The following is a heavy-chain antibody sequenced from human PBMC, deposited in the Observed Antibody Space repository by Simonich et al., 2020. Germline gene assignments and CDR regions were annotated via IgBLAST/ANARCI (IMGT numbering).Heavy chain of an antibody. CDR1: GFTFSSYW. D-gene: IGHD6-6*01. V-gene: IGHV3-7*01. CDR3: AREGIAARDAFDI. Sequence: EVQLVESGGGLVQPGGSLRLSCAASGFTFSSYWMSWGRQAPGKGLEWVANIKQDGSEKYYVDAVKGRFTISRDNAKNSLYLQMNSLRAEDTAVYYCAREGIAARDAFDIWGQGTMVTVSS. J-gene: IGHJ3*02. CDR2: IKQDGSEK.